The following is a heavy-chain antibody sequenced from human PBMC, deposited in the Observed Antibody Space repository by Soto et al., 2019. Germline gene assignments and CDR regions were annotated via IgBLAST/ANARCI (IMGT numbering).Heavy chain of an antibody. CDR1: GGSISSYY. CDR3: ARDPFSDKPYYYYGMDV. CDR2: IYTSGST. V-gene: IGHV4-4*07. Sequence: PSETLSLTGTVSGGSISSYYWSWIRQPAGKGLEWIGRIYTSGSTNYNPSLKSRVSMSVDTSKNQFSLKLSSVTAADTAVYYCARDPFSDKPYYYYGMDVWGQGTTVTVSS. J-gene: IGHJ6*02. D-gene: IGHD3-9*01.